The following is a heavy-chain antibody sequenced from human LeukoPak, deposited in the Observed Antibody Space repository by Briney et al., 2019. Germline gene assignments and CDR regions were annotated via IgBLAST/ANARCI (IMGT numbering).Heavy chain of an antibody. D-gene: IGHD3-10*01. CDR3: VKDRGVLLWFGEPDY. V-gene: IGHV3-64D*06. CDR1: GFTFSSHA. CDR2: ISSNGGSI. J-gene: IGHJ4*02. Sequence: GGSLRLSCSASGFTFSSHAMHWVRQAPGKGLEYVSAISSNGGSIYYADSVKGRFTISRDNSKNALYLQMSSLRAEDTAVYYCVKDRGVLLWFGEPDYWGQGTLVTVSS.